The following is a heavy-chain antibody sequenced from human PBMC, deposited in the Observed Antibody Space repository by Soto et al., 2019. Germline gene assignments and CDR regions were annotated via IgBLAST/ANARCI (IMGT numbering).Heavy chain of an antibody. CDR1: GYTLTELF. D-gene: IGHD5-18*01. V-gene: IGHV1-24*01. Sequence: VASVKVSCKVSGYTLTELFMHWVRQAPGKGLEWVGGFDPGDGETIYAQKFQGRVTMTEDTSTDTAYMELRNLSSEDTAVYYCATDTQRQLDWFDPWGQGTLVTVSS. CDR3: ATDTQRQLDWFDP. CDR2: FDPGDGET. J-gene: IGHJ5*02.